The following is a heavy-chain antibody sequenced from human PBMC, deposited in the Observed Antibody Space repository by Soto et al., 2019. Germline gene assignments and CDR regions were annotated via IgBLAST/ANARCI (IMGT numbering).Heavy chain of an antibody. D-gene: IGHD1-26*01. V-gene: IGHV3-48*02. CDR3: ASDMEPESDAFDI. CDR2: ISSSSSTI. Sequence: EVQLVESGGGLVQPGGSLRLSCAASGFTFSSYSMNWVRQAPGKGLEWVSYISSSSSTIYYADSVKGRFTISRDNAKNSLYLQMNSLRDVDRAVYYCASDMEPESDAFDIWGQGTMVTVSS. CDR1: GFTFSSYS. J-gene: IGHJ3*02.